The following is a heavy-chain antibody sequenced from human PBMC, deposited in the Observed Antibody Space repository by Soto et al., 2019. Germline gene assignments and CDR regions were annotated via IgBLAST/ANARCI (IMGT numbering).Heavy chain of an antibody. J-gene: IGHJ3*02. Sequence: PGGSLRLSCAASGFTFSSYAMHWVRQAPGKGLEWVAVISYDGSNKYYADSVKGRFTISRDNSKNTLYLQMNSLRAEDTAVYYCSASSDWYNAFDIWGQGTMVTVSS. CDR2: ISYDGSNK. CDR1: GFTFSSYA. V-gene: IGHV3-30-3*01. CDR3: SASSDWYNAFDI. D-gene: IGHD6-19*01.